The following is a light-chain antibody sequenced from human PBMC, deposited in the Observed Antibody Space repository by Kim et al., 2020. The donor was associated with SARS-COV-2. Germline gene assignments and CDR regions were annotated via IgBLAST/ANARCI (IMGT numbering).Light chain of an antibody. V-gene: IGKV3-15*01. J-gene: IGKJ1*01. CDR1: QSVDNN. CDR3: QQYHDSSRT. CDR2: GAS. Sequence: DILMTQSPVTLSVSPGERATLSCRASQSVDNNLAWYQHKPGQSPSLLIFGASTRATGTPDRFSGSGSGTEFTLSISSLQSEDFAVYYCQQYHDSSRTFGQGPKVVI.